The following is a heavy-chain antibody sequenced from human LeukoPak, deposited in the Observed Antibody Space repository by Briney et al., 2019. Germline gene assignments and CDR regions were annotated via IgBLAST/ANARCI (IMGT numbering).Heavy chain of an antibody. J-gene: IGHJ4*02. CDR3: AKDRNPWLQLTFDY. V-gene: IGHV3-48*03. Sequence: GGSLRLSCAASGFTFSSYEMNWVRQAPGKGLEWVSFIDGSGGAIYYADSVKGRFTISRDNAKNSLYLQMNSLRAEDTAVYYCAKDRNPWLQLTFDYWGQGTLVTVSS. CDR2: IDGSGGAI. CDR1: GFTFSSYE. D-gene: IGHD5-24*01.